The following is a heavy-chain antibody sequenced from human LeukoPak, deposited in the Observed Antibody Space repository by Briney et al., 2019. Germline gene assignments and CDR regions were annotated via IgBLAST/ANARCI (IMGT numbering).Heavy chain of an antibody. CDR3: ARSTSYILLSL. J-gene: IGHJ4*02. CDR2: IYYSGST. CDR1: GGSISSYY. Sequence: SETLSLTCTVSGGSISSYYWSWIRQPPGKGLEWIGYIYYSGSTNYNPSLKSRVTISVDTSKNQFSLKLSSVTAADTAVYYCARSTSYILLSLWGQGTRVTVSS. D-gene: IGHD2-21*01. V-gene: IGHV4-59*08.